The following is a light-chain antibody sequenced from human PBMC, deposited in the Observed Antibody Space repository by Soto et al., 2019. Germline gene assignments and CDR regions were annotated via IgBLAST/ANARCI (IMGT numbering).Light chain of an antibody. CDR3: QQFNSWSTWT. V-gene: IGKV1-5*03. J-gene: IGKJ1*01. CDR2: KAS. CDR1: QNIKSW. Sequence: DIQMTQSPPTLSASVGDRVTITCRASQNIKSWLAWYLQKPGKAPKLLIYKASSLESGVPSRFSGRGYGTEFTLTISSLQPDDFATYYCQQFNSWSTWTFGQGTKVE.